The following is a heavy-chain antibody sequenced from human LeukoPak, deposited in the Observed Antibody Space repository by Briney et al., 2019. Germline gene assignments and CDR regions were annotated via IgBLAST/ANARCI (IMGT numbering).Heavy chain of an antibody. CDR1: GFTNSW. J-gene: IGHJ4*02. V-gene: IGHV5-51*01. CDR2: IYSGDSDT. Sequence: GESLKMSCKGSGFTNSWIGWVRQMPGKGLEWMGIIYSGDSDTRYSPSFQGQVTISADKSISTAYLQWSSLKASDTAMYYCARHYYGFDYWGQGTLVTVSS. CDR3: ARHYYGFDY. D-gene: IGHD3-10*01.